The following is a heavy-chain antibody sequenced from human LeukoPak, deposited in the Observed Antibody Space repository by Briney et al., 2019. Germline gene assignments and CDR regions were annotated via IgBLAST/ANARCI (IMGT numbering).Heavy chain of an antibody. CDR3: ARARDSSGYYGDDAFDI. J-gene: IGHJ3*02. CDR2: ISSSGSTI. D-gene: IGHD3-22*01. CDR1: GFTFSDYY. Sequence: GGSLRLSCAASGFTFSDYYMSWIRQAPGKGLEWVSYISSSGSTIYYADSVKGRFTISRDNAKNSLYLQMNSLRAEDTAVYYYARARDSSGYYGDDAFDIWGQGTMVTVSS. V-gene: IGHV3-11*01.